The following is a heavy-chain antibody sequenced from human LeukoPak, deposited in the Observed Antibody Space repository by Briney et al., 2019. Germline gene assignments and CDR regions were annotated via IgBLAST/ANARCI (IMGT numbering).Heavy chain of an antibody. CDR1: GFIFKDYW. J-gene: IGHJ6*02. CDR2: IKQDGSEK. D-gene: IGHD3-3*01. V-gene: IGHV3-7*03. CDR3: AREKPRVTIFGVVIHYGMDV. Sequence: GGSLRLSCAASGFIFKDYWMIWVRQAPGKGLEWVANIKQDGSEKYYVDSVKGRFTISRDNAKNTLYLQMNSLRAEDTAVYYCAREKPRVTIFGVVIHYGMDVWGQGTTVTVSS.